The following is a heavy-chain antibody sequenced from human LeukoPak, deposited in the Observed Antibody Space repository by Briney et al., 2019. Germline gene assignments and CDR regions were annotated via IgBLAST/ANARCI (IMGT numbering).Heavy chain of an antibody. Sequence: PGGSLRLSCTASGFTFGDYAMSWVRQAPGKGLEWVSYISSSGSTIYYADSVKGRFTISRDNAKNSLYLQMNSLRAEDTAVYYCASPWGDSYGYFNYWGQGTLVTVSS. J-gene: IGHJ4*02. CDR2: ISSSGSTI. D-gene: IGHD5-18*01. V-gene: IGHV3-48*03. CDR3: ASPWGDSYGYFNY. CDR1: GFTFGDYA.